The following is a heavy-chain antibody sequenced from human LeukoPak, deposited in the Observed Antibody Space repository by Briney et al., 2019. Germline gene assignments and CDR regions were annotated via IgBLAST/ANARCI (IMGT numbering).Heavy chain of an antibody. Sequence: GESLKISCKGSGHSFTNYWIGWVRQMPGKGLEWMGIIYPIDSDTRYSPSFQGQVTISADKSITTTYLQWSSLKASDTAMYYCARHHYYDSSGYYSPYYWGQGTLVTVSS. CDR3: ARHHYYDSSGYYSPYY. CDR1: GHSFTNYW. D-gene: IGHD3-22*01. J-gene: IGHJ4*02. V-gene: IGHV5-51*01. CDR2: IYPIDSDT.